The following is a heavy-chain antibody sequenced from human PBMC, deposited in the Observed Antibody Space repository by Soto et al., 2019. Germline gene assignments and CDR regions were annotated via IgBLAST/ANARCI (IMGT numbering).Heavy chain of an antibody. J-gene: IGHJ6*02. D-gene: IGHD6-13*01. CDR2: IIPIFGTA. V-gene: IGHV1-69*13. CDR3: ARAAQHSSSHYYYYGMDV. Sequence: ASVKVSCKASGGTFSSYAISWVRQAPGQGLEWMGGIIPIFGTANYAQKFQGRVTITADESTSTAYMELSSLRSEDTAVYYCARAAQHSSSHYYYYGMDVWGQGTKVTV. CDR1: GGTFSSYA.